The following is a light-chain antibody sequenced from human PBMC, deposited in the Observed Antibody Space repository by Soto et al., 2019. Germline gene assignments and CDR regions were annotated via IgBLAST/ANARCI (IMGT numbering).Light chain of an antibody. Sequence: EIVLTQSPGTLSLSPGERATLSCRASQIVISNYLAWYQQKPGQAPRLLIYGASQRATGLPDRFSGSGSGTEFTLPISRLEPEDFAVYYCQHYGSSHPTPFGQGTRLEI. CDR1: QIVISNY. J-gene: IGKJ5*01. CDR3: QHYGSSHPTP. CDR2: GAS. V-gene: IGKV3-20*01.